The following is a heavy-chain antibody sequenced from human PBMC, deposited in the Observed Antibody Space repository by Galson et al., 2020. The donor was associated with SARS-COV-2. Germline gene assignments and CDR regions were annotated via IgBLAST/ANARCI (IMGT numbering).Heavy chain of an antibody. CDR1: GFTFSIYN. V-gene: IGHV3-21*06. CDR3: ARDPGYSYVQFDY. D-gene: IGHD5-18*01. Sequence: GGSLRLSCAASGFTFSIYNMNWVRQAPGKGLEWVSLISGSSSYMYYADSVKGRFTISRDNAKNSLYLQMNSLRAEDTAVYYCARDPGYSYVQFDYWGQGTLVTVSS. CDR2: ISGSSSYM. J-gene: IGHJ4*02.